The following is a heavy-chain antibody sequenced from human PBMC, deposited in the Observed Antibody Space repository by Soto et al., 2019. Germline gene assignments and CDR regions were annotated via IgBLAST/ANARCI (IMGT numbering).Heavy chain of an antibody. Sequence: QLQLQESGPGLVKPSETLSLTCAVSGGSISSSSYYWGWIRQPPGKGLEWIGSIYFSGRTYYNPSLKSRVTISVDTSKNQFSLRLSSVTAADAAVYFCARHGVAALQFDYWGQGTAVTVSS. J-gene: IGHJ4*02. CDR3: ARHGVAALQFDY. CDR2: IYFSGRT. V-gene: IGHV4-39*01. D-gene: IGHD6-25*01. CDR1: GGSISSSSYY.